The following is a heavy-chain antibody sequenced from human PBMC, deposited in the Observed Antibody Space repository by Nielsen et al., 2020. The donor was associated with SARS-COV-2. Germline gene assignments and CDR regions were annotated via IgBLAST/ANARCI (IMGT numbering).Heavy chain of an antibody. CDR2: ISSNGGST. J-gene: IGHJ4*02. Sequence: VRQVPGKGLEYVSGISSNGGSTYYANSVKGRFTISRDNSKNTLYLQMGSLRAEDMAVYYCARGLYYYDSSGLSPSPLGYWGQGTLVTVSS. D-gene: IGHD3-22*01. CDR3: ARGLYYYDSSGLSPSPLGY. V-gene: IGHV3-64*01.